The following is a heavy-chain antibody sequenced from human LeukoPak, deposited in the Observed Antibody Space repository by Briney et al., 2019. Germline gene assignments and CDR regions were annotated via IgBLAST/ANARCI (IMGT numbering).Heavy chain of an antibody. V-gene: IGHV3-23*01. CDR1: RFTFNSYA. Sequence: PGGSLRLSCAASRFTFNSYAMSWVRQAPGKGLEWVSVIGGSNGITFYVGSVKGRFTISRDNSKNTVYLQMNSLRAEDTAVYYCANEIRPNDYWGQGTLVTVSS. CDR3: ANEIRPNDY. D-gene: IGHD4-17*01. CDR2: IGGSNGIT. J-gene: IGHJ4*02.